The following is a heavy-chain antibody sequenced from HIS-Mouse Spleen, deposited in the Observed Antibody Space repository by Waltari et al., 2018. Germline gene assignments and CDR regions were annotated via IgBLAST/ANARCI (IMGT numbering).Heavy chain of an antibody. CDR1: GGSISSYY. CDR2: YYSGST. Sequence: QVQLQESGPGLVKPSETLSLTCTVSGGSISSYYWSGVRQPPGKGMEWIGYYSGSTNNNPSLQSRVTISVDTSKNQFSLKLSSVTAADTAVYYCARASRDLLLPRYFDLWGRGTLVTVSS. V-gene: IGHV4-59*01. CDR3: ARASRDLLLPRYFDL. J-gene: IGHJ2*01.